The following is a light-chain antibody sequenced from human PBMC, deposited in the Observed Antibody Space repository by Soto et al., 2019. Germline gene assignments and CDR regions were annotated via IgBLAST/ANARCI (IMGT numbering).Light chain of an antibody. V-gene: IGKV3-20*01. J-gene: IGKJ4*01. CDR2: DAS. CDR1: QTVRNNY. CDR3: QQFSSYPLT. Sequence: EFVLTQSPGTLSLSPGERATLSCRASQTVRNNYLAWYQQKPGQAPRLLIYDASSRATGIPDRLSGGGSGADFTLTISRLEPEYFAVYYCQQFSSYPLTFGGGTKVDIK.